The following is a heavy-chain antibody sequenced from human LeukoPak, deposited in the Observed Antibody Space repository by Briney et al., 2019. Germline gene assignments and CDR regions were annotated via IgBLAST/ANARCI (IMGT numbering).Heavy chain of an antibody. CDR1: GFNFRSYV. CDR2: IGAFGDST. D-gene: IGHD1-1*01. CDR3: AKDKTVGGAGTTMADY. J-gene: IGHJ4*02. V-gene: IGHV3-23*01. Sequence: GGSLRPSCAASGFNFRSYVMTWVRQAPGKGLEWVSAIGAFGDSTYYADSVKGRFTISRDNSKDTLYLQMSSLTVEDTAVYYCAKDKTVGGAGTTMADYWGQGTLVTVSS.